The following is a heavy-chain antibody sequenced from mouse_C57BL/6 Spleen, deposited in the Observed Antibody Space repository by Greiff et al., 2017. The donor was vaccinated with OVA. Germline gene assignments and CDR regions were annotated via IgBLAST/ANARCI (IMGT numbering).Heavy chain of an antibody. CDR2: ISDGGSYT. CDR1: GFTFSSYA. CDR3: ATYYGRGYVDV. J-gene: IGHJ1*03. D-gene: IGHD1-2*01. Sequence: DVMLVESGGGLVKPGGSLKLSCAASGFTFSSYAMSWVRQTPEKRLEWVATISDGGSYTYYPDNVKGRFTISRDNAKNNLYLQMSHLKSEDTAMYYCATYYGRGYVDVWGTGTTVTVSS. V-gene: IGHV5-4*03.